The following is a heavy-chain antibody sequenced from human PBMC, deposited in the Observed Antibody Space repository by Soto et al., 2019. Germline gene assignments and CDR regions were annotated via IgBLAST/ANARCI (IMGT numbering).Heavy chain of an antibody. D-gene: IGHD4-4*01. CDR1: GFNFSSYW. Sequence: GGALRVACAASGFNFSSYWIHRVRPVPGKGLVWVSRIGSNGRSTNYADSVKGRFTISRDNAKNTLFPQMNSLRAEDTAVYYCARDVSNSVDYWVPGTLATVSS. V-gene: IGHV3-74*01. CDR2: IGSNGRST. J-gene: IGHJ4*01. CDR3: ARDVSNSVDY.